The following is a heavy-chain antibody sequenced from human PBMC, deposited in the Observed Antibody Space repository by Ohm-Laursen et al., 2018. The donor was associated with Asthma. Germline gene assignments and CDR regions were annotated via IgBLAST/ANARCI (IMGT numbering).Heavy chain of an antibody. V-gene: IGHV3-23*01. J-gene: IGHJ6*02. Sequence: GSLRLSCAASGFTFSSYAMSWVRQAPGKGLEWVSAISGSGGSTYYADSVKGRFTISRDNSKNTLYLQMNSLRAEDTAVYYCAKVPGIIGIHYYGMDVWGQGTTVTVSS. D-gene: IGHD1-20*01. CDR1: GFTFSSYA. CDR2: ISGSGGST. CDR3: AKVPGIIGIHYYGMDV.